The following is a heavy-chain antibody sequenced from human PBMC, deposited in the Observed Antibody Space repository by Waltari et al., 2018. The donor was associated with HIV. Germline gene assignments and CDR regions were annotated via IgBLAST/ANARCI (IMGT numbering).Heavy chain of an antibody. V-gene: IGHV3-9*01. Sequence: EVQLVESGGGLVQSGRSLRLSCVASGFTFHEHAMHWVRQAPGKGLAWVSGRSSHGGAIAYVDSGKGRFTISRDNAKNSLYLQMNSLRPEDTALYFCAKGPDYGGYSYYSYGLDVWGPGTTVTVS. CDR2: RSSHGGAI. J-gene: IGHJ6*02. CDR3: AKGPDYGGYSYYSYGLDV. CDR1: GFTFHEHA. D-gene: IGHD4-17*01.